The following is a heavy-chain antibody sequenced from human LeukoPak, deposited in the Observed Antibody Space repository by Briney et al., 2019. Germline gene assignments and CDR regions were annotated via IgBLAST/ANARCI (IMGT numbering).Heavy chain of an antibody. J-gene: IGHJ4*02. Sequence: GGSLRLSCAVSGFTFHDHAMHWVRHAPGKGLEWVSGIFWNSGNTGYADSVKGRFTVSRDNAKNSVYLQMNSLRAEDTAVYYCAIHLVAATPFDYWGQGTLVTVSS. CDR3: AIHLVAATPFDY. CDR1: GFTFHDHA. CDR2: IFWNSGNT. D-gene: IGHD2-15*01. V-gene: IGHV3-9*01.